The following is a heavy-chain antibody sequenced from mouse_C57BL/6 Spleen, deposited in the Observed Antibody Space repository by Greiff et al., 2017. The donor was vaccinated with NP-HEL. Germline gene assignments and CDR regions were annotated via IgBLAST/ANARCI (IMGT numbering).Heavy chain of an antibody. CDR3: ARSGDYGFDV. CDR2: ISNLAYSI. V-gene: IGHV5-15*01. D-gene: IGHD2-13*01. J-gene: IGHJ1*03. Sequence: EVQLVESGGGLVQPGGSLKLSCAASGFTFSDYGMAWVRQAPRKGPEWVAFISNLAYSIYYADTVTGRFTISRENAKNTLYLEMSSLRSEDTAMYYCARSGDYGFDVWGTGTTVTVSS. CDR1: GFTFSDYG.